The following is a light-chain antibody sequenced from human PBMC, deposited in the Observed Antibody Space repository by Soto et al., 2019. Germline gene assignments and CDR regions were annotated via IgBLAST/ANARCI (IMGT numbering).Light chain of an antibody. CDR2: GAS. CDR3: HQYWWSPRT. CDR1: KSVGSTS. J-gene: IGKJ1*01. Sequence: EIVLTQSPGTLSLSPGDRATLSCRASKSVGSTSLAWYQQKPAQAPRLLIYGASSRATGTPDRFSGSGSGIYSTLTISKLDVEVFAVYFCHQYWWSPRTFGQGAKDDIK. V-gene: IGKV3-20*01.